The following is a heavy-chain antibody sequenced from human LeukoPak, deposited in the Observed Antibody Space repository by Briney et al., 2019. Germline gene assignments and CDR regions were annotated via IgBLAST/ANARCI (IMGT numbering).Heavy chain of an antibody. Sequence: GASVTVSCKASGYTFTSYYMHWVRQAPGQGLEWMGIINPSGGSTSYAQKFQGRVTMTRDTSTSTVYMELSSLRSEDTAVYYCEGDRTGGYYYGSGSYSYFQHWGQGTLVTVSS. J-gene: IGHJ1*01. V-gene: IGHV1-46*01. CDR1: GYTFTSYY. D-gene: IGHD3-10*01. CDR3: EGDRTGGYYYGSGSYSYFQH. CDR2: INPSGGST.